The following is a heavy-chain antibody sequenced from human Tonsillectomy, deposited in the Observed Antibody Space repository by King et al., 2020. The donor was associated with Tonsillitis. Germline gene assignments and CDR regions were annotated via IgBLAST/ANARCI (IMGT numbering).Heavy chain of an antibody. CDR3: ARLDTAMIMGSADDY. Sequence: VQLVESGAEVKKPGESLRISCKGSGYSFTSFWISWVRQMPGKGLEWMGRIDPSDSYTDYSPSFQGHVTISADKSISTAYLQWSSLKASDTAMYYCARLDTAMIMGSADDYWGQGTLVTVSS. J-gene: IGHJ4*02. V-gene: IGHV5-10-1*03. CDR2: IDPSDSYT. CDR1: GYSFTSFW. D-gene: IGHD5-18*01.